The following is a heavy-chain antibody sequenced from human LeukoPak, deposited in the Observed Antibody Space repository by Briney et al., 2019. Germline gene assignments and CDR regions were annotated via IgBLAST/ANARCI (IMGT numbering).Heavy chain of an antibody. CDR1: GGSISSYY. CDR2: IYYSGST. Sequence: SEALSLTCTVSGGSISSYYWSWIRQPPGKGLEWIGSIYYSGSTYYNPSLKSRVTISVDTSKNQFSLKLSSVTAADTAVYYCARDGPLNYYYGMDVWGQGTTVTVSS. J-gene: IGHJ6*02. V-gene: IGHV4-59*12. CDR3: ARDGPLNYYYGMDV.